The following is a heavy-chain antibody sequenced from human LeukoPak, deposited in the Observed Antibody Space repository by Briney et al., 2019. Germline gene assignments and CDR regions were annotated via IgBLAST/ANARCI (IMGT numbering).Heavy chain of an antibody. J-gene: IGHJ4*02. CDR2: ISAYNGNT. CDR3: ARSPGYCSSTSCYVLTD. CDR1: GYTFTSYG. D-gene: IGHD2-2*01. V-gene: IGHV1-18*01. Sequence: GASVKVSCKASGYTFTSYGISWVRQAPGQGLEWMGWISAYNGNTNYAQKLQGRVTMTSDTSTSTAYVELRSLRSDDTAVYYCARSPGYCSSTSCYVLTDWGQGTLVTVSS.